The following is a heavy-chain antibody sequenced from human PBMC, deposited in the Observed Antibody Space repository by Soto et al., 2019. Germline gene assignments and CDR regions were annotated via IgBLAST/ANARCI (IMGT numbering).Heavy chain of an antibody. D-gene: IGHD3-10*01. CDR2: ISGSGDGT. V-gene: IGHV3-23*01. CDR1: GFTFSSHG. Sequence: EVQLLESGGGLVQPGGSLRLSCAGSGFTFSSHGMTWVRQAPGKGLDWVSAISGSGDGTFYADSVKGRFTISSDNSKNTLYLQMNSLRAEDTAIYYCASHYGSGSFNWLDPWGQGTLVTVSS. J-gene: IGHJ5*02. CDR3: ASHYGSGSFNWLDP.